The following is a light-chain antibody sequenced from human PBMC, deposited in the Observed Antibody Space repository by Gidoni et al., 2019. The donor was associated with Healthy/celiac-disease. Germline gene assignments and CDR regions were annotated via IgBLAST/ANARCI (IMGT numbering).Light chain of an antibody. J-gene: IGKJ1*01. V-gene: IGKV3-11*01. CDR1: QSVSSY. Sequence: EIVLTQSPATLSLSPGERATLPCRASQSVSSYLAWYQQKPGQAPRLLIYDASNRATGIPAGFSGSVSGTDFTLTISSREPEDFAVYYWQQRSNWPRTFGQGTKVEIK. CDR3: QQRSNWPRT. CDR2: DAS.